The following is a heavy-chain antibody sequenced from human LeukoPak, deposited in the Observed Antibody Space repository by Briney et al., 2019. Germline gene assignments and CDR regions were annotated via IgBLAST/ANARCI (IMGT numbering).Heavy chain of an antibody. Sequence: SETLSLTCTVSGGSISSSSYYWGWIRQPPGKGLEWIGSIYYSGSTYYNPSLKSRVTISVDTSKNQFSLKLSSVTAADTAVYYCAREGGYSYGPHWGQGTLVTVSS. CDR3: AREGGYSYGPH. CDR2: IYYSGST. J-gene: IGHJ4*02. V-gene: IGHV4-39*02. CDR1: GGSISSSSYY. D-gene: IGHD5-18*01.